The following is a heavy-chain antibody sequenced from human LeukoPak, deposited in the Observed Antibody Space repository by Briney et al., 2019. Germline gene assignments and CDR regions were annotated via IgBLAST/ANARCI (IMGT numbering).Heavy chain of an antibody. V-gene: IGHV3-30*03. CDR3: ARDRAWNYFDY. D-gene: IGHD3-3*01. Sequence: GGSLRLSCAPSGFTFSRHGMHWVRQAPGKGLEWVAIISNDGSRKYYAHSVEGRFTISRDNSKNTLYLQMDSLRAEDTAVYYCARDRAWNYFDYWGQGTLITVSS. J-gene: IGHJ4*02. CDR2: ISNDGSRK. CDR1: GFTFSRHG.